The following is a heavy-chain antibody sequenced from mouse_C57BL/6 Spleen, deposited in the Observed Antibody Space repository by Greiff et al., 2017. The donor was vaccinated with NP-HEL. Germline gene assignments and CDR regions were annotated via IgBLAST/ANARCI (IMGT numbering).Heavy chain of an antibody. D-gene: IGHD1-1*01. CDR1: GFSLTSYG. V-gene: IGHV2-2*01. CDR3: ARNPFYYGSSYGGYFDV. Sequence: VQLQESGPGLVQPSQSLSITCTVSGFSLTSYGVHWVRQSPGKGLEWLGVIWSGGSTDYNAAFISRLSISKDNSKSQVFFKMNSLQADDTAIYYCARNPFYYGSSYGGYFDVWGTGTTVTVSS. CDR2: IWSGGST. J-gene: IGHJ1*03.